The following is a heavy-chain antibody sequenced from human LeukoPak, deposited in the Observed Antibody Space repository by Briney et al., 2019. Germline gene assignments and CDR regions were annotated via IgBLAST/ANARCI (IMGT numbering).Heavy chain of an antibody. D-gene: IGHD5-18*01. V-gene: IGHV4-4*07. CDR2: IYTSGAT. CDR3: AKGAGGFSYYNWFDP. CDR1: GGSISSYY. J-gene: IGHJ5*02. Sequence: SETLSLTCTVSGGSISSYYWSWIRQPAGKGLEWIGRIYTSGATHYNPSLKSRVTMSVDTSKNQFSLKLASVTAADTAIYYCAKGAGGFSYYNWFDPWGQGTLVTVSS.